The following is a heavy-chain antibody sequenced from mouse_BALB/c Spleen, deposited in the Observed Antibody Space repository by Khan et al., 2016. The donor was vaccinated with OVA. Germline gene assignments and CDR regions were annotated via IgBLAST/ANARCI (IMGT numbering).Heavy chain of an antibody. V-gene: IGHV6-6*02. CDR2: IRLKSNIYAT. D-gene: IGHD3-3*01. J-gene: IGHJ1*01. Sequence: EVKLEESGGGLVQPGGSMKLSCVASGFTFSNYWMNWVRQSPEKGFEWVAEIRLKSNIYATHYAESVRGRFTISRDDSRGGVYLQMNNLGAEDTGSYYCTRGWDWYFDVWGAGTTVTVSS. CDR3: TRGWDWYFDV. CDR1: GFTFSNYW.